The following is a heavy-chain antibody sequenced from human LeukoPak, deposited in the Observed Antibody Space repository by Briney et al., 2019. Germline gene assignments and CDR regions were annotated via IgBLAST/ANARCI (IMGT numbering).Heavy chain of an antibody. D-gene: IGHD5-18*01. CDR2: IYYSKNT. J-gene: IGHJ4*02. Sequence: SETLSLTCTVSGGSISSSSAYWGWIRQPPGKGLEWIGSIYYSKNTYYNPSLKSRVTISADTSKNQFSLTLGSVSATDTAVYYCVSPRGFSYGYFDYWGQGTLVTVSA. CDR3: VSPRGFSYGYFDY. CDR1: GGSISSSSAY. V-gene: IGHV4-39*01.